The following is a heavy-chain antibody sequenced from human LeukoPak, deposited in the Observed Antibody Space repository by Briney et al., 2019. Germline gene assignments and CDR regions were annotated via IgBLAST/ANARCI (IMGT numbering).Heavy chain of an antibody. CDR1: GYTFTSYD. J-gene: IGHJ4*02. CDR3: ARAYYDFWSGYSFDY. Sequence: GASVKVSCKASGYTFTSYDINWVRQATGQGLEWMGWMNPNSGNTGYAQKFQGRVTITRDTSASTAYMELSSLRSEDTAVYYCARAYYDFWSGYSFDYWGQGTLVTVSS. V-gene: IGHV1-8*01. CDR2: MNPNSGNT. D-gene: IGHD3-3*01.